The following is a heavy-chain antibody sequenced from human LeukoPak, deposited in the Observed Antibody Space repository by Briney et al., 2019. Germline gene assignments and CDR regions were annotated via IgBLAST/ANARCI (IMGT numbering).Heavy chain of an antibody. Sequence: SETLSLTCTVSGGSISSYYWSWIRQPAGKGLEWIGRIYTSGSTNYNPSLKSRVTMSVDTSKNQFSLKLSSVTAPDTAVYYCGRNRGYPRAFDNWGQGTMVTVSS. CDR1: GGSISSYY. CDR3: GRNRGYPRAFDN. J-gene: IGHJ3*02. CDR2: IYTSGST. V-gene: IGHV4-4*07. D-gene: IGHD5-18*01.